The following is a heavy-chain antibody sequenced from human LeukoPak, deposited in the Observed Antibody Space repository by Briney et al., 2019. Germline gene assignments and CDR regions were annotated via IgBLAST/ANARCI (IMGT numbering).Heavy chain of an antibody. Sequence: PGGSLRLSCAASGFTFSSYSMNWVRQAPGKGLEWVSYISSSSSTIYYADSVKGRFTISTDNAKNSLYLQMNSLRAEDTAVYYCARDSYYDSSGYYYRLDYWGQGTLVTVSS. CDR2: ISSSSSTI. CDR3: ARDSYYDSSGYYYRLDY. V-gene: IGHV3-48*04. D-gene: IGHD3-22*01. J-gene: IGHJ4*02. CDR1: GFTFSSYS.